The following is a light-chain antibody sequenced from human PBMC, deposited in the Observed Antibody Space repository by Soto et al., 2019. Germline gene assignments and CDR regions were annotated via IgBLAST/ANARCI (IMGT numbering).Light chain of an antibody. CDR3: QQYYSTPFT. V-gene: IGKV4-1*01. J-gene: IGKJ3*01. CDR2: WAS. CDR1: QRVLYSSNTKNY. Sequence: DIVMTQSPDSLAVSLGERATINCKSSQRVLYSSNTKNYLAWYQQKPGQPPKLLIYWASTRESGVPDRFSGSGSGTDFTLTISSLQAEDVAVYYCQQYYSTPFTFGPGTKVDIK.